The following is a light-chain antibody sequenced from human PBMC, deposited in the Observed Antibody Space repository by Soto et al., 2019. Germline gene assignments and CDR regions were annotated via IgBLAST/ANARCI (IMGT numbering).Light chain of an antibody. CDR3: QSYDSSLRVV. CDR2: GNS. Sequence: QSVLTQPPSVSGAPGQRVTISCTGSSSNIGAGYDVHWYQQLPGTAPKLLIYGNSNRPSGVPDRFSGSKSGTSASLAITGRQAEEEADYYCQSYDSSLRVVFGGGTKLTVL. J-gene: IGLJ2*01. CDR1: SSNIGAGYD. V-gene: IGLV1-40*01.